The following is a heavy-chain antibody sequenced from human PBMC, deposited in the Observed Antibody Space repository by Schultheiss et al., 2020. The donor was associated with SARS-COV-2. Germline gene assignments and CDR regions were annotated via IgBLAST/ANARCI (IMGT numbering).Heavy chain of an antibody. CDR1: GFTFSSYA. CDR3: ARGRGYCSSTSCYYPVAGDY. D-gene: IGHD2-2*01. V-gene: IGHV3-30-3*01. Sequence: GGSLRLSCAASGFTFSSYAMHWVRQAPGKGLEWVAVISYDGSNKYYADSVKGRFTISRDNAKNSLYLQMNSLRAEDTAVYYCARGRGYCSSTSCYYPVAGDYWGQGTLVTVSS. J-gene: IGHJ4*02. CDR2: ISYDGSNK.